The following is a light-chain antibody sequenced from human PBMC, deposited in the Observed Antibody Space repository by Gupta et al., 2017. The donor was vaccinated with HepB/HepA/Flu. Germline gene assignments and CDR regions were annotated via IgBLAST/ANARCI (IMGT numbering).Light chain of an antibody. Sequence: DIQLTQSPSSLSASVGDRVTITCRARQGISNYLAWYQQKPGKVPKLLIYAASTLQSGVPSRFSGSGSGTDFTLTISSLQPEDVAIYYCQKYNSAPRTFGPGTKVDIK. V-gene: IGKV1-27*01. CDR3: QKYNSAPRT. CDR1: QGISNY. CDR2: AAS. J-gene: IGKJ3*01.